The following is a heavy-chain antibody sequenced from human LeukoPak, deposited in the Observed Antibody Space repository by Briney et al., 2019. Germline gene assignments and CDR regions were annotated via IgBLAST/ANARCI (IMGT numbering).Heavy chain of an antibody. J-gene: IGHJ4*02. CDR2: INHSGST. CDR1: GGSFSGYY. D-gene: IGHD2-15*01. CDR3: ARGWSSGSCHLDY. V-gene: IGHV4-34*01. Sequence: SETLSLTCGVYGGSFSGYYWTWIRQPPGKGLEWIGEINHSGSTNYSPSLKSRVTISVDTSKNQFSLKMYSVTAADAAVYFCARGWSSGSCHLDYWGQGTLVTVS.